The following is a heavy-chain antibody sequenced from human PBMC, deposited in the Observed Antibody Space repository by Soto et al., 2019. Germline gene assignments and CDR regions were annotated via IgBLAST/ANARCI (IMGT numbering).Heavy chain of an antibody. CDR2: INHRGSL. CDR1: GGSMTSGDQY. CDR3: ARDLQSATMNRGVPLAYHSFDP. V-gene: IGHV4-31*03. J-gene: IGHJ5*02. Sequence: SETLSLTCTVTGGSMTSGDQYWTWIRHRPGEGLEWFGYINHRGSLYYNPSLKSRVSMSVDTSKNQFSLSLRSVTAADTAVYYCARDLQSATMNRGVPLAYHSFDPWGHGTLVTVSS. D-gene: IGHD3-10*01.